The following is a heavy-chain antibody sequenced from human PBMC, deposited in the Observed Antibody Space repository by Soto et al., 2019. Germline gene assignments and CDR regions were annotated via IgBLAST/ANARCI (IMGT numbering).Heavy chain of an antibody. CDR3: TSTPHRGYSYGLDY. CDR1: GFTFGDYA. J-gene: IGHJ4*02. V-gene: IGHV3-49*04. D-gene: IGHD5-18*01. Sequence: GSLRLSCTASGFTFGDYAMSWVRQAPGRGLEWVGFIRSKAYGGTTEYAASVKGRFTISRDDSKSIAYLQMNSLKTEDTAVYYCTSTPHRGYSYGLDYWGQGTLVTVS. CDR2: IRSKAYGGTT.